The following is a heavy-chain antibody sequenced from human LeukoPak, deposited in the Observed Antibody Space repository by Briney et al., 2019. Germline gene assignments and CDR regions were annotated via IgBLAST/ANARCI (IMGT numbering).Heavy chain of an antibody. Sequence: PGGSLRLSCAASGFTFSSYAMNWVRRAPGKGLEWVSAIRGSGDASYYADSVKGRFTISRDNSKNTLYLQLNSLSAEDTAVYYCAKGVGSSWLRSLGFGSWGQGTLVTVSS. D-gene: IGHD6-13*01. CDR2: IRGSGDAS. J-gene: IGHJ4*02. CDR1: GFTFSSYA. CDR3: AKGVGSSWLRSLGFGS. V-gene: IGHV3-23*01.